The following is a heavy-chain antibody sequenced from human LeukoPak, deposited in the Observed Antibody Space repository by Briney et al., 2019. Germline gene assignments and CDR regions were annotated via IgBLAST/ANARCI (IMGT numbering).Heavy chain of an antibody. D-gene: IGHD5-12*01. CDR2: MNTDGSSI. Sequence: GGSLRLSCAASGFTFSSHWMHWVREAPGKGLVWVSRMNTDGSSINYADSVKGRFTISRDNAKNTLYLQMNSLRAEDTAVYYCARGGEGYNGPGFNWGQGTLVTVSS. CDR3: ARGGEGYNGPGFN. J-gene: IGHJ4*02. CDR1: GFTFSSHW. V-gene: IGHV3-74*01.